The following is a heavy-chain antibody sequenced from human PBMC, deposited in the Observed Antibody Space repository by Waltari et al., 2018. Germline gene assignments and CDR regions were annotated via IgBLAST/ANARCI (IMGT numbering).Heavy chain of an antibody. D-gene: IGHD3-9*01. CDR2: INHSGST. CDR3: ARVQYFDWLHLNWFDP. CDR1: GGSFSGYY. J-gene: IGHJ5*02. V-gene: IGHV4-34*01. Sequence: QVQLQQWGAGLLKPSETLSLTCAVYGGSFSGYYWNWIRQPPGKGLEWIGEINHSGSTYYNPSLKSRVTISVDTSKNQFSLKLSSVTAADTAVYYCARVQYFDWLHLNWFDPWGQGTLVTVSS.